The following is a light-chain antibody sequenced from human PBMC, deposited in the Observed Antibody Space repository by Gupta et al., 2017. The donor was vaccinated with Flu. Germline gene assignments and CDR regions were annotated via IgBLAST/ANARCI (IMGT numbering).Light chain of an antibody. Sequence: GDRVTSTCRTSHSISTYLNWYQQKPGTAPKVLIYAAFSLQSGVPSRFSGSGSGTDFTLTISSLQPEDFATYYCQQGYNTSWTFGQGTKVEIK. J-gene: IGKJ1*01. V-gene: IGKV1-39*01. CDR1: HSISTY. CDR3: QQGYNTSWT. CDR2: AAF.